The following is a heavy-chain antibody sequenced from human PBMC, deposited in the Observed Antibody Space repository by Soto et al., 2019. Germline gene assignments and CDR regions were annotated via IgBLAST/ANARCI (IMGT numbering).Heavy chain of an antibody. CDR3: AKDDYYDFWSGYAPADHYYYYMDV. J-gene: IGHJ6*03. V-gene: IGHV3-23*01. CDR2: ISGSGGST. Sequence: GGSLGLGCAASGVTVSSSVMSGVCQAPGKGLEWVSAISGSGGSTYYADSVKGRFTISRDNSKNTLYLQMNSLRAEDTAVYYCAKDDYYDFWSGYAPADHYYYYMDVWGKGTTVTVSS. D-gene: IGHD3-3*01. CDR1: GVTVSSSV.